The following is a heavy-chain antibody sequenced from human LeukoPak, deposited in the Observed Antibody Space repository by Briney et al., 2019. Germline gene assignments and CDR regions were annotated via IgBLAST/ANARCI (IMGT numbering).Heavy chain of an antibody. J-gene: IGHJ5*02. Sequence: PSETLSLTCTVSGGSISSGSYYWSWIRQPAGKGLEWIGRIYTSGSTNYNPSLNSRVTISVDTSKNQFCLRPSSLTAPDTDVYDRARECGSYFGIWFDPWGQGTLVTVSS. CDR3: ARECGSYFGIWFDP. D-gene: IGHD1-26*01. CDR2: IYTSGST. CDR1: GGSISSGSYY. V-gene: IGHV4-61*02.